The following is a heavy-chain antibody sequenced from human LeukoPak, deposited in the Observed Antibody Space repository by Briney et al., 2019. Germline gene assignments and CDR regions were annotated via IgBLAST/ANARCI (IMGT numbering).Heavy chain of an antibody. CDR1: GGSISSYY. CDR3: ASVNYYDSSGYHRDY. V-gene: IGHV4-4*07. Sequence: SETLSLTCTVSGGSISSYYWSWIRQPAGKGLEWIGRIYTSGSTNYNPSLKSRVTMSVDTSKNQFSLKLSSVTAADTAVYYCASVNYYDSSGYHRDYWGQGTLVTVSS. J-gene: IGHJ4*02. D-gene: IGHD3-22*01. CDR2: IYTSGST.